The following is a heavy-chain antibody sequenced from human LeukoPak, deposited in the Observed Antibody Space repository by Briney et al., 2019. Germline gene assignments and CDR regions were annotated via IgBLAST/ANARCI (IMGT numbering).Heavy chain of an antibody. CDR1: GYTFTSYD. D-gene: IGHD3-10*01. Sequence: GASVKLSCKASGYTFTSYDMNWVRQATGQGLEWMGWMNPNSGNTGYAQKFQGRVTMTRDTSISTAYMELSSLRSEDTAVYYCATVRVDIVRGVTDYYYYYMDVWGKGTTVTVSS. V-gene: IGHV1-8*01. J-gene: IGHJ6*03. CDR3: ATVRVDIVRGVTDYYYYYMDV. CDR2: MNPNSGNT.